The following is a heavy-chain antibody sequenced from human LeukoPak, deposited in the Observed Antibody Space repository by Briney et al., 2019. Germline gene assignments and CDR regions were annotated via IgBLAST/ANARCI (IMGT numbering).Heavy chain of an antibody. CDR3: AKDGRYYDILTGYPYYFDY. CDR1: GLTFSSYW. Sequence: GGSLRLSCAASGLTFSSYWMSWVRQAPGKGLGRVAHIKHDGSEKYYVDSVKGRFTISRDNAKNALYLQMNSLRAEDTAVYYCAKDGRYYDILTGYPYYFDYWGQGTLVTVSS. V-gene: IGHV3-7*03. CDR2: IKHDGSEK. D-gene: IGHD3-9*01. J-gene: IGHJ4*02.